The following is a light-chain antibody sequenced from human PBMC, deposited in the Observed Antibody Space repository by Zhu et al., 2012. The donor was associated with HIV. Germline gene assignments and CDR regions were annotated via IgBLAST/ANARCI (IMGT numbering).Light chain of an antibody. CDR3: QQYNNWPLS. J-gene: IGKJ4*01. V-gene: IGKV3-15*01. Sequence: EIVMTQSPVTLSVSPGERATLSCGASQNITFHLAWYQQKPGQAPRLLIYGASTRATGIPARFSGSGSGTGFTLTISSLQSEDFAVYYCQQYNNWPLSFGGGTKVEIK. CDR1: QNITFH. CDR2: GAS.